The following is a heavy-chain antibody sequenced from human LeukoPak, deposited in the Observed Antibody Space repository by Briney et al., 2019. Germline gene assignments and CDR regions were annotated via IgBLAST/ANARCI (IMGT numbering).Heavy chain of an antibody. CDR3: AREARYGSGWHFDS. CDR1: GFTVNSNY. CDR2: LYSGGNT. D-gene: IGHD6-19*01. V-gene: IGHV3-53*05. Sequence: GGSLRLSCAASGFTVNSNYMSWVRQAPGKGLEWVSVLYSGGNTVYADSVRGRFTISRDSSKNTVYLQMNSLSAEDTAIYYCAREARYGSGWHFDSWGRGTLVTVSS. J-gene: IGHJ4*02.